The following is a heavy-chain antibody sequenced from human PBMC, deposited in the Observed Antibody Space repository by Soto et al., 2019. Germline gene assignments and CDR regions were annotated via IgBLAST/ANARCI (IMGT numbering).Heavy chain of an antibody. V-gene: IGHV3-30-3*01. CDR3: XXSRGAFDI. J-gene: IGHJ3*02. Sequence: QVQLVESGGGVVQPGRSLRLSCAASGFTFSSYAMHWVRQAXGKGLEWVAVISYDGSNKYYADSVKGRFTISRDNSKNTLYLQMNSXRAEXTXXYXXXXSRGAFDIWGQGTMVTVSS. CDR1: GFTFSSYA. CDR2: ISYDGSNK.